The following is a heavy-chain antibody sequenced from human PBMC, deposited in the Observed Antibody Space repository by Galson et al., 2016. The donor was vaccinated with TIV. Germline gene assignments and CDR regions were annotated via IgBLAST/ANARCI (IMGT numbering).Heavy chain of an antibody. CDR2: ISYDGTIG. Sequence: SLRLSCAASGFTFSYYPMHWVRQAPGKALEWVAIISYDGTIGTYADSVKGRFTISRDRSKSTLYLQMRSLRAEDTALYYCARVRDSYYFDSWGQGTLVTVSS. CDR1: GFTFSYYP. CDR3: ARVRDSYYFDS. D-gene: IGHD2-21*02. V-gene: IGHV3-30*04. J-gene: IGHJ4*02.